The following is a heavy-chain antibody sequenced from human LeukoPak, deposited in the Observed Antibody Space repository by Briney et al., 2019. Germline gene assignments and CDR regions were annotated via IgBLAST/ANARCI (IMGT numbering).Heavy chain of an antibody. Sequence: GGSLRLSCAASGFTFSSYAMSWVRQAPGKGLEWVSAISGSGGSTYYADSEKGRFTISRDNSKNTLYLQMNSLRAEDTAVYYCAKSSMIVVVITPFDYWGQGTLVTVSS. CDR1: GFTFSSYA. D-gene: IGHD3-22*01. J-gene: IGHJ4*02. CDR3: AKSSMIVVVITPFDY. V-gene: IGHV3-23*01. CDR2: ISGSGGST.